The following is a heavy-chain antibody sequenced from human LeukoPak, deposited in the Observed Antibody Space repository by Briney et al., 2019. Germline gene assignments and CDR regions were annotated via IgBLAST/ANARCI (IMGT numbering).Heavy chain of an antibody. CDR3: VRGPNSSSWYGSEYFQH. CDR1: GFTFSSSW. J-gene: IGHJ1*01. D-gene: IGHD6-13*01. Sequence: GGSLRLSCAASGFTFSSSWMHWARQAPGKGLVWVSRIKSDGTTTTDADSVKGRFSISRDNAKNTLYLQMNSLRVEDTAVYYCVRGPNSSSWYGSEYFQHWGQGTLVTVSS. CDR2: IKSDGTTT. V-gene: IGHV3-74*01.